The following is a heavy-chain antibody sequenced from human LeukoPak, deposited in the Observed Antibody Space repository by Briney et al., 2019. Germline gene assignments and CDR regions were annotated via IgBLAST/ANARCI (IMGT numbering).Heavy chain of an antibody. CDR3: AEGPGHTNAWFFPLDY. V-gene: IGHV4-61*01. J-gene: IGHJ4*02. CDR2: FYYTGST. CDR1: GVSVSSGSSY. D-gene: IGHD6-19*01. Sequence: SETLSLTCTVSGVSVSSGSSYWSWVRQPPGKGLEWIGYFYYTGSTNYNPSLKSRVTLSTDTSKNQFSLKLSSVTAADPAVYNGAEGPGHTNAWFFPLDYWGQESLSPSPQ.